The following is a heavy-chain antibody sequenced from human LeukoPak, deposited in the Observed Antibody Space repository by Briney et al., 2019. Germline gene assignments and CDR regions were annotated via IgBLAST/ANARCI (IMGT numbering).Heavy chain of an antibody. V-gene: IGHV1-2*02. Sequence: ASVKVSCKASGYTSTGYYMHWVRQAPGQGLEWMGWINPNSGGTNYAQKFQGRVTMTRDTSISTAYMGLSRLRSDDTAVYYCARALDQYYDFWSGYYDYWGQGTLVTVSS. CDR3: ARALDQYYDFWSGYYDY. D-gene: IGHD3-3*01. J-gene: IGHJ4*02. CDR2: INPNSGGT. CDR1: GYTSTGYY.